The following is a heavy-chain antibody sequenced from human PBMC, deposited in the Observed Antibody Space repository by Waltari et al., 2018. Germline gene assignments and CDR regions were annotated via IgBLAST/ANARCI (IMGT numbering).Heavy chain of an antibody. CDR2: ISYDGSNK. CDR3: ARDISSAGYFQH. V-gene: IGHV3-30-3*01. J-gene: IGHJ1*01. D-gene: IGHD3-9*01. CDR1: GFTFSSYA. Sequence: QVQLVESGGGVVQPGRSLRLSCAASGFTFSSYAMHWVRQAPGKGLEWVAVISYDGSNKYYADSVKGRFTISRDNSKNTLYLQMNSLRAEDTAVYYCARDISSAGYFQHWGQGTLVTVSS.